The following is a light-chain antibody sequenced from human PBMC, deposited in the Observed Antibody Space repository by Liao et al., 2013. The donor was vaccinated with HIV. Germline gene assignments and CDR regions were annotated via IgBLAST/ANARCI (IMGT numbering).Light chain of an antibody. J-gene: IGLJ1*01. CDR2: YDN. V-gene: IGLV3-21*01. CDR3: QAWDSGTALYT. CDR1: NIGSNS. Sequence: SYVLTQPPSVSVAPGKTATITCGGNNIGSNSVHWYQQRPGQAPVLVIYYDNDRPSGIPERFSGSYSGNTATLTISGTQAMDEADYYCQAWDSGTALYTFGTGTKVTVL.